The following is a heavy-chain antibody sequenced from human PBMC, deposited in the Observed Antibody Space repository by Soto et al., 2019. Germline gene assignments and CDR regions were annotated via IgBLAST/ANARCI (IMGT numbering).Heavy chain of an antibody. CDR1: GFTFSSYA. V-gene: IGHV3-30-3*01. D-gene: IGHD1-1*01. CDR2: ISYDGSNK. J-gene: IGHJ4*02. CDR3: VTHSWNY. Sequence: GGSLRLSCAASGFTFSSYAMHWVRQAPGKGLEWVAVISYDGSNKYYADSVKGRFTISRDNSKNTLYLQMNSLRAEDTAVYYCVTHSWNYWGQGTLVTVSS.